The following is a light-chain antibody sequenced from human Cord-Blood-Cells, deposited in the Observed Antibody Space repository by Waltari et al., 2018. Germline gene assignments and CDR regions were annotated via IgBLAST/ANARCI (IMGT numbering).Light chain of an antibody. CDR2: ASS. Sequence: DIQMTQSPSSLSASVGDRVTITCRASQSISSYLNWYQQKPGKAPKLLIYASSSLQSGVPSRFSGSGSGTDCTLTISSLQPEDFATYYCQQSYSTPLTVGGGTKVEI. V-gene: IGKV1-39*01. CDR1: QSISSY. CDR3: QQSYSTPLT. J-gene: IGKJ4*01.